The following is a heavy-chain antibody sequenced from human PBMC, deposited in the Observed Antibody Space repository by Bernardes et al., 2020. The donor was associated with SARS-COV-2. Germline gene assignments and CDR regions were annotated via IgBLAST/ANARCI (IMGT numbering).Heavy chain of an antibody. D-gene: IGHD2-21*01. Sequence: VGSLRLSCVASGLSRYWMHWVRQAPGKGLVWVSRIEVDGSVIDYADSVRGRFTISRDNAKDTLYLQMDSLTADDTAVYYCARDFGGASDYWGQGTLVTVSS. CDR1: GLSRYW. J-gene: IGHJ4*02. V-gene: IGHV3-74*01. CDR2: IEVDGSVI. CDR3: ARDFGGASDY.